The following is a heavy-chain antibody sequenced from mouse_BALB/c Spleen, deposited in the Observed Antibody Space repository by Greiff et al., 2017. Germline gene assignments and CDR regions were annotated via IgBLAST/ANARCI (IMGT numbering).Heavy chain of an antibody. J-gene: IGHJ3*01. CDR2: IYPGDGDT. V-gene: IGHV1-87*01. Sequence: QVQLQQSGAELARPGASVKLSCKASGYTFTSYWMQWVKQRPGQGLEWIGAIYPGDGDTRYTQKFKGKATLTADKSSSTAYMQLSSLASEDSAVYYCARENYEYDSFAYGGQGTLVTVSA. CDR1: GYTFTSYW. CDR3: ARENYEYDSFAY. D-gene: IGHD2-4*01.